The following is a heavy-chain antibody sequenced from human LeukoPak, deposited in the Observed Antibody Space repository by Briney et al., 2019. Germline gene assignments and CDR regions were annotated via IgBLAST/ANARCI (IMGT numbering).Heavy chain of an antibody. D-gene: IGHD3-3*01. Sequence: PGTSLRLSCVASGFTFNNYAMHWVRQAPGQGLEWVAGISYDGTAEYYGDSMKGRFNISRDKSKKTLCLEVNSLRTEDTAVFYCARDWGGVFLMGGFDVWGQGTQVIVSS. CDR2: ISYDGTAE. CDR3: ARDWGGVFLMGGFDV. CDR1: GFTFNNYA. J-gene: IGHJ4*02. V-gene: IGHV3-30*03.